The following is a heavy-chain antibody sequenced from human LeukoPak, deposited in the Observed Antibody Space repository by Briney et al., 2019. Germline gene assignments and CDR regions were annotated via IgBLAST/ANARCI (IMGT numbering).Heavy chain of an antibody. V-gene: IGHV3-66*03. CDR2: IYTSGST. CDR3: TRDRAGTQSWVEFDL. Sequence: GGSVRLSCAASGFSGSSIHMIWLRQAPGTGLEWVSLIYTSGSTFYADSVMGRFTISRDNSKNTLFLQMHSLRAEDSAVYYCTRDRAGTQSWVEFDLWGQGTLVTVSS. D-gene: IGHD3-10*01. CDR1: GFSGSSIH. J-gene: IGHJ5*02.